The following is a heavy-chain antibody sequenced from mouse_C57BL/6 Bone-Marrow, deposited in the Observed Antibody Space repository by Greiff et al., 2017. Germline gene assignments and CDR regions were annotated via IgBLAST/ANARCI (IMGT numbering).Heavy chain of an antibody. V-gene: IGHV1-9*01. CDR1: GYTFTGYW. Sequence: QVQLQQSGAALMKPGASVKLSCKATGYTFTGYWIEWVKQRPGHGLEWIGEILPGSGSTNYNEKFKGKATFTADKSSNTAYMKLSILTTEDSAIYYFASVVTTGVAYWGQGTLVTVSA. J-gene: IGHJ3*01. CDR2: ILPGSGST. D-gene: IGHD2-2*01. CDR3: ASVVTTGVAY.